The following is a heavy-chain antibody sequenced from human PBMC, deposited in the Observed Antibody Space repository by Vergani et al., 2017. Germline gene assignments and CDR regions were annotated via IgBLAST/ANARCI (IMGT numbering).Heavy chain of an antibody. D-gene: IGHD2-2*01. CDR2: ISGSGATS. J-gene: IGHJ6*02. CDR1: GFTFTSYA. CDR3: TRDLGFLGYCSSTSCYVYYGMDV. V-gene: IGHV3-23*01. Sequence: EVRLLESGGGLVQPGGSLRLSCVGSGFTFTSYAMNWVRQAPGKGLEWVSGISGSGATSYYAESMKGRFAMSRDNSKNTVYVQMNNLKPEDTAVYYCTRDLGFLGYCSSTSCYVYYGMDVWGQGTTVTVSS.